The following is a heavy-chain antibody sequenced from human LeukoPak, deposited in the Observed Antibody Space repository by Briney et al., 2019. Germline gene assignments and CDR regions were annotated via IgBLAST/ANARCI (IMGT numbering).Heavy chain of an antibody. V-gene: IGHV3-74*01. Sequence: GGSLRLSCAASGFAFSNYWMHWVRQASGKGPVWVSRINPDGTTTDYADSVKGRFTISRDNAKNMVFLQMNGLRADDTALYYCAKDLSWNTADRWGQGILVTVSS. CDR1: GFAFSNYW. CDR2: INPDGTTT. CDR3: AKDLSWNTADR. J-gene: IGHJ5*02. D-gene: IGHD1/OR15-1a*01.